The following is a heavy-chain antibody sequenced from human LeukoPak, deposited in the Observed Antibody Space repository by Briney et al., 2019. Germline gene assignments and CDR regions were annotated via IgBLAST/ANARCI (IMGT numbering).Heavy chain of an antibody. CDR1: GGTFSIYA. D-gene: IGHD3-3*01. J-gene: IGHJ4*02. CDR3: ARDAGNTIFGVVPTFDY. V-gene: IGHV1-69*05. CDR2: IIPIFGTA. Sequence: VASVKVSCKASGGTFSIYAISWVRQAPGQGLEWMGGIIPIFGTANYAQKFQGRVTITTDESTSTAYMELSSLRSEDTAVYYCARDAGNTIFGVVPTFDYWGQGTLVTVSS.